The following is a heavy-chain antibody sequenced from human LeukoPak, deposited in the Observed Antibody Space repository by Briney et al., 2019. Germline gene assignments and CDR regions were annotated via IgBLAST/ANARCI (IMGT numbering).Heavy chain of an antibody. Sequence: GGSLRLSCAASGFTFSGSAMHWVRQASGKGLEWVGRIRSKANSYATAYAASVKGRFTISRDDSKNTAHLQMNSLKTEDTAVYYCTRPEDDDAFDIWGQGTMVTVSS. CDR3: TRPEDDDAFDI. CDR1: GFTFSGSA. CDR2: IRSKANSYAT. J-gene: IGHJ3*02. V-gene: IGHV3-73*01. D-gene: IGHD2-15*01.